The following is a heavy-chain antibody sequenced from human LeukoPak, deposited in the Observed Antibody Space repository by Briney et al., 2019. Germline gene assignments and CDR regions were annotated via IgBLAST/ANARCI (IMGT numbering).Heavy chain of an antibody. V-gene: IGHV3-23*01. CDR1: GFTFSSYS. J-gene: IGHJ6*02. Sequence: PGGSLRLSCAAPGFTFSSYSMNWVRQAPGKGLEWVSTISVSGGSTYYADSVKGRFTISRDNSKNTLYLQMNSLRAEDTAVYYCAKYGRSGYSSGMDVWGQGTTVTVSS. CDR2: ISVSGGST. D-gene: IGHD2-15*01. CDR3: AKYGRSGYSSGMDV.